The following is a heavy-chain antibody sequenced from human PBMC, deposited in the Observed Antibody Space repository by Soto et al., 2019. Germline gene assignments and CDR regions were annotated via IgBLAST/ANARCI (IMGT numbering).Heavy chain of an antibody. J-gene: IGHJ6*02. CDR1: GFTFSNYE. CDR3: ARVVVVPAADYYYGMDV. D-gene: IGHD2-2*01. Sequence: EVQLVESGGGLVQPGGSLRLSCVASGFTFSNYEMNWVRQAPGKGLEWISYISTSHNTIDYAKSVKGRFTISRDNAKNSLFLQMTSLRAEDTAVYYCARVVVVPAADYYYGMDVWGQGTTVTVSS. V-gene: IGHV3-48*03. CDR2: ISTSHNTI.